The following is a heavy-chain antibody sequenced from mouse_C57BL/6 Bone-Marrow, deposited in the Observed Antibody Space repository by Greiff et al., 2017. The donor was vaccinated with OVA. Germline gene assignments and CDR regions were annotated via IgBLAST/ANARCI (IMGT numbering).Heavy chain of an antibody. D-gene: IGHD2-4*01. Sequence: QVQLQQSGAELARPGASVKLSCKASGYTFTSYGISWVKQRTGQGLEWIGEIYPRSGNTYYNEKFKGKATLTADKYSSTAYMELRSLTSEDSAVYFCARSEDDYDLYAMDYWGQGTSVTVSS. CDR2: IYPRSGNT. J-gene: IGHJ4*01. V-gene: IGHV1-81*01. CDR3: ARSEDDYDLYAMDY. CDR1: GYTFTSYG.